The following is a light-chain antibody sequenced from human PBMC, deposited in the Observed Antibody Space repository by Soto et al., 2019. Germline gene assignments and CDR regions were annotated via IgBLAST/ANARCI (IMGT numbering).Light chain of an antibody. CDR2: KAS. CDR1: QTISSW. CDR3: QHYNSYSEA. V-gene: IGKV1-5*03. J-gene: IGKJ1*01. Sequence: DIQMTQSPSTLSGSVGDRVTITCRASQTISSWLVWYQQKPGKAPKLLIYKASTLKSGVPSRFSGSGSGTEFTLTISSLQLDDFATYYCQHYNSYSEAFGQGTKVELK.